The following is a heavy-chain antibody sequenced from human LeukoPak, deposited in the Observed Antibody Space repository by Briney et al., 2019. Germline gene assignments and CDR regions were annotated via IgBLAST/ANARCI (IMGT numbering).Heavy chain of an antibody. D-gene: IGHD3-9*01. J-gene: IGHJ4*02. V-gene: IGHV1-24*01. Sequence: ASVKVSRKVSGYTLTELSMHWVRQAPGKGLEWMGGFDPEDGETIYAQKFQGRVTMTEDTSTDTAYMELSSLRSEDTAVYYCATDRGYDILTGYYYWGQGTLVTVSS. CDR3: ATDRGYDILTGYYY. CDR1: GYTLTELS. CDR2: FDPEDGET.